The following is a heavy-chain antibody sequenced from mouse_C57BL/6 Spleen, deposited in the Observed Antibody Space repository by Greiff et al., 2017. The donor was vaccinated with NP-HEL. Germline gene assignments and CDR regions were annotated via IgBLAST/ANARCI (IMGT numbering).Heavy chain of an antibody. D-gene: IGHD2-2*01. CDR2: IDPSDSYT. CDR1: GYTFTSYW. V-gene: IGHV1-50*01. CDR3: ASRGRYGYGDFAY. J-gene: IGHJ3*01. Sequence: QVQLQQPGAELVKPGASVKLSCKASGYTFTSYWMQWVKQRPGQGLEWIGEIDPSDSYTNYNQKFKGKATLTVDTSSSTAYLQLSSLTSEDSAVYDFASRGRYGYGDFAYWGQGTLVTVSA.